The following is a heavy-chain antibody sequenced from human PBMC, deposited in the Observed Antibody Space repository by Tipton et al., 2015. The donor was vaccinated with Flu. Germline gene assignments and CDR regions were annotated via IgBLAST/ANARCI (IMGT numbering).Heavy chain of an antibody. CDR2: IFRAGST. CDR1: GDSISSRYL. CDR3: ARHTGDSVRGIIDY. Sequence: TLSLTCAVSGDSISSRYLWGWIRQPPGKGLEWIGNIFRAGSTYYNPSLKSRLTISVDTSKNQFSLKLSSVTAADTAVYYCARHTGDSVRGIIDYWGQGTLVTVSS. D-gene: IGHD3-10*02. J-gene: IGHJ4*02. V-gene: IGHV4-38-2*01.